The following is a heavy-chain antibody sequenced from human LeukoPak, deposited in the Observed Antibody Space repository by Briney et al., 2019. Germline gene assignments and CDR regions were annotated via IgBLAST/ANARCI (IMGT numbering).Heavy chain of an antibody. D-gene: IGHD1-26*01. J-gene: IGHJ5*02. Sequence: SETLSLTCTVSGGSISSSSYYWSWIRQPPGKGLEWIGYMYYSGNTNYNPSLKSRVTISVDTSKNQFSLKLSSVTAADTAVYYCARGIIVGATWGENYNCFDPWGQGTLVTVSS. CDR1: GGSISSSSYY. CDR3: ARGIIVGATWGENYNCFDP. V-gene: IGHV4-61*01. CDR2: MYYSGNT.